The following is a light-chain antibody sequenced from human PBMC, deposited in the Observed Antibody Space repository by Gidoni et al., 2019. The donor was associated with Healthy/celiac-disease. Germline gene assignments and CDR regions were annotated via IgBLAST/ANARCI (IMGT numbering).Light chain of an antibody. CDR1: QSVSSY. CDR2: DAS. V-gene: IGKV3-11*01. CDR3: QQRRT. J-gene: IGKJ4*01. Sequence: EIVLTQSPATLSLSPGERATLSCRASQSVSSYLAWYQQKPGQAPRLLIYDASNRATGIPARFSGSGSGTDFTLTISSLEPEDFAVYYCQQRRTFXGXTKVEIK.